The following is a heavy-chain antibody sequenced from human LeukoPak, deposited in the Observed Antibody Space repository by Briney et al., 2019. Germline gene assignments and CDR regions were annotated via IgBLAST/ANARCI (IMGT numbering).Heavy chain of an antibody. D-gene: IGHD4-17*01. CDR1: GGSFSGYY. CDR2: INHSGST. J-gene: IGHJ4*02. CDR3: ARLGLDYGDYVSDY. Sequence: SETLSLTCAVYGGSFSGYYWSWIRQPPGKGLEWIGEINHSGSTNYNPSLKSRVTISVDTSKNQFSLKLSSVTAADTAVYYCARLGLDYGDYVSDYRGQGTLVTVSS. V-gene: IGHV4-34*01.